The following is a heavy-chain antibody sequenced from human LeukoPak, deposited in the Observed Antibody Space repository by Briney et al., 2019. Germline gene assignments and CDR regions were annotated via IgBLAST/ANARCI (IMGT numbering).Heavy chain of an antibody. V-gene: IGHV4-59*12. CDR3: ARGAAVAGLDY. CDR2: IYYSGST. J-gene: IGHJ4*02. CDR1: GGSISSNY. D-gene: IGHD6-19*01. Sequence: PSETLSLTCTVSGGSISSNYWSWIRQTPGKGLEWIGDIYYSGSTNYNPSLKSRVTISVDTSKNQFSLKLSSVTAADTAVYYCARGAAVAGLDYWGQGTLVTVSS.